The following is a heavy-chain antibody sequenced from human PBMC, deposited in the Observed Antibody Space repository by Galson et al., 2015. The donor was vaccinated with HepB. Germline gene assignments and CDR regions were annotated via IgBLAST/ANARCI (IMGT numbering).Heavy chain of an antibody. J-gene: IGHJ6*02. Sequence: CAISGDSVSSNSAAWNWIRQSPSRGLEWLGRTYYRAKWYSDYAVSVESRITINPDTSKNQVSLQLNSVTPEDTAIYYCARVSGTIYYCGMDVWGQGTTVTVSS. CDR1: GDSVSSNSAA. CDR3: ARVSGTIYYCGMDV. CDR2: TYYRAKWYS. D-gene: IGHD6-13*01. V-gene: IGHV6-1*01.